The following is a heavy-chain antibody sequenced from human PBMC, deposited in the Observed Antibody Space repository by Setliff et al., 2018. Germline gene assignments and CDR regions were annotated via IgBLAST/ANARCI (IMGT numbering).Heavy chain of an antibody. D-gene: IGHD2-15*01. Sequence: GGSLRLSCAASGFTFSTYRTHWVRQAPGKGLEWVAVIWDDGGNKYHADSVKGRFTISRDNSKNTLYLQMNSLRPEDTAVYYCARTCSGSGCYAGLESWGQGTPVTVSS. CDR3: ARTCSGSGCYAGLES. CDR2: IWDDGGNK. J-gene: IGHJ4*02. CDR1: GFTFSTYR. V-gene: IGHV3-33*08.